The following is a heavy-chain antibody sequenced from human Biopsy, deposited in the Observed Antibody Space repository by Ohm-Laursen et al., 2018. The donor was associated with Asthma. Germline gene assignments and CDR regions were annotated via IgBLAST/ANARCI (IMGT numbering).Heavy chain of an antibody. CDR1: GYTFIHFA. V-gene: IGHV1-3*01. CDR2: INAGDGNT. Sequence: ASVKVSCNPSGYTFIHFAIHWVRQAPGQRLEWMGWINAGDGNTKYSQKFQGRLTISRDTSASTAYMDLSSLRSEDTAVYYCARTYFDFLTGQVHDAFAMWGQGTMVTVSS. J-gene: IGHJ3*02. D-gene: IGHD3-9*01. CDR3: ARTYFDFLTGQVHDAFAM.